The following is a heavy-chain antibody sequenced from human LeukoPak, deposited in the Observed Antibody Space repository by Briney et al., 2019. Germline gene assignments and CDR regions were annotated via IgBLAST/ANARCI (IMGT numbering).Heavy chain of an antibody. J-gene: IGHJ4*02. CDR2: ISAYNGNT. CDR3: ARDTGYDSSGYYDY. CDR1: GYTFTSYG. Sequence: ASVKVSCKASGYTFTSYGISWVRQAPGQGLEWMGWISAYNGNTNYAQKLQGRVTMTTDTSTSTAYMELRSLRSDDTAVYYCARDTGYDSSGYYDYWGQGTLVTVSS. V-gene: IGHV1-18*01. D-gene: IGHD3-22*01.